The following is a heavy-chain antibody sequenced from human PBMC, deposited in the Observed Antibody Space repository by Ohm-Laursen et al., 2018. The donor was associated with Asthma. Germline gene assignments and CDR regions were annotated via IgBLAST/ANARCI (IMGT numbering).Heavy chain of an antibody. V-gene: IGHV3-30*03. CDR3: ARESSGKGGLDY. CDR2: ISYDGSNK. CDR1: GFTFSSYG. Sequence: SLRLSCAASGFTFSSYGMHWVRQAPGKGLEWVAVISYDGSNKYYADSVKGRFTISRDNSKDTLYLQMNSLRAEDTAVYYCARESSGKGGLDYWGQGTLVTVSS. J-gene: IGHJ4*02. D-gene: IGHD6-6*01.